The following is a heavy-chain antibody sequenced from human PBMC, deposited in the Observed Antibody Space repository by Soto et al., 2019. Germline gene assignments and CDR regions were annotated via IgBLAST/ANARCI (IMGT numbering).Heavy chain of an antibody. CDR2: INHSGST. CDR1: GGSFSGYY. CDR3: ARSIAAAGSRYFDY. Sequence: PSETLSLTCAVYGGSFSGYYWSWIRQPPGKGLEWIGEINHSGSTNYNPSLKSRVTISVDTPKNQFSLKLSSVTAADTAVYYCARSIAAAGSRYFDYWGQGTLVTVSS. D-gene: IGHD6-13*01. V-gene: IGHV4-34*01. J-gene: IGHJ4*02.